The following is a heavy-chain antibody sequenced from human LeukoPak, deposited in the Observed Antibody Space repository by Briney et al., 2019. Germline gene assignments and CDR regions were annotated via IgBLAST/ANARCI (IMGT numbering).Heavy chain of an antibody. CDR1: GVSISSDVSS. V-gene: IGHV4-30-2*01. J-gene: IGHJ4*02. CDR3: ARDRGYGFDY. Sequence: SETLSLTCAVSGVSISSDVSSWSWIRQPPGKGLEWTGYIYYTGSTYSSPSLKSRVTISIDISKNQFSLRLTSVTAADTAVYYCARDRGYGFDYWGPGTLVIVSS. CDR2: IYYTGST. D-gene: IGHD5-12*01.